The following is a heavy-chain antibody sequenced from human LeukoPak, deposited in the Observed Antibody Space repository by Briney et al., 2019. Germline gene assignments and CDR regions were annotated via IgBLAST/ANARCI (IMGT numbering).Heavy chain of an antibody. V-gene: IGHV3-21*01. CDR1: GFTFSSYS. CDR2: ISSSSSYI. D-gene: IGHD2-2*01. J-gene: IGHJ6*04. Sequence: GGSLRLSCAASGFTFSSYSMNWVRQAPGKGLEWVSSISSSSSYIYYADSVKGRFTISRDNAKNSLYLQMNSLRAEDTAVYYCARDHCSSTSCYVDYYYYGMDVWGKGTTVTVSS. CDR3: ARDHCSSTSCYVDYYYYGMDV.